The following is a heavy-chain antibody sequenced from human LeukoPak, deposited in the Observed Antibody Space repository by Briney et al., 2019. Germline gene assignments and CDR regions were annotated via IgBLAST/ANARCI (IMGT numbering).Heavy chain of an antibody. D-gene: IGHD3-3*01. Sequence: GGSLRLSCAASGFTFSSYAMSWVRQAPGKGLEWVSYISSSSSTIYYADSVKGRFTISRDNAKNSLYLQMNSLRDEDTAVYYCARDRAYYDFWSGNVWGQGTTVTVSS. CDR1: GFTFSSYA. V-gene: IGHV3-48*02. CDR2: ISSSSSTI. J-gene: IGHJ6*02. CDR3: ARDRAYYDFWSGNV.